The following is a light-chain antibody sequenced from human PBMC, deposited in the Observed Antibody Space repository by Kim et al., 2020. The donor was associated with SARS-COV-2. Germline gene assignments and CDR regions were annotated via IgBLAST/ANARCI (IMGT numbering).Light chain of an antibody. CDR1: SLRVSY. CDR3: SSRDTSGDHVL. V-gene: IGLV3-19*01. CDR2: YKN. Sequence: SSELTQEPTVSVALGQTVRITCQGDSLRVSYATWYQQKPGQAPVLVVYYKNQRPSGIPDRFSGSSSLNTASLTITRAQAEDEADYYCSSRDTSGDHVLFGGGTQLTVL. J-gene: IGLJ2*01.